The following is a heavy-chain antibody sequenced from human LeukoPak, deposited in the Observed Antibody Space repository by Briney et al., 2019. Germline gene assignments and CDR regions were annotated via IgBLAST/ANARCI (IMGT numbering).Heavy chain of an antibody. D-gene: IGHD4-17*01. CDR3: VRGPDYGDRLDYFDY. J-gene: IGHJ4*02. V-gene: IGHV3-7*01. CDR1: GFTFRRHW. Sequence: GGSLRLSCAAPGFTFRRHWRSWVRQAPGKGPEWVAHIKQDGTEYYVDSVKGRFIISRDNAKNSLYLQLNSLTAEDTAVYTCVRGPDYGDRLDYFDYWGQGTLVTVSS. CDR2: IKQDGTE.